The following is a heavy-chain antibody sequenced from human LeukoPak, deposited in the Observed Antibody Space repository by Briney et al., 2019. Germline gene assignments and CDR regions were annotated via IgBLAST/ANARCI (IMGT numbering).Heavy chain of an antibody. V-gene: IGHV1-8*01. CDR2: MNPNSGNT. D-gene: IGHD3-10*01. Sequence: ASVKVSCKASGYTFTSYDINWVRQATGQGLEWMGWMNPNSGNTGYAQKFQGRVTMTRNTSISTAYMELSSLRSEDTAVYYCARDRGGFGELYGPIYYYYGMDVWGQGTTVTVFS. CDR1: GYTFTSYD. CDR3: ARDRGGFGELYGPIYYYYGMDV. J-gene: IGHJ6*02.